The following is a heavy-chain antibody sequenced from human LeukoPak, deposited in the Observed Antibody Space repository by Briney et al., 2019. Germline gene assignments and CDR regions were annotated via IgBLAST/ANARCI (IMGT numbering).Heavy chain of an antibody. Sequence: ASVKVSCKVSGYSLTQISLHWVRQAPGKGLEWMGGFDREDGGTMYAPTLRGRVTMTEDTSTDTAYMELSSLRSDDTAVYYCAREVRGTGTGAFDIWGQGTMVTVSS. CDR1: GYSLTQIS. V-gene: IGHV1-24*01. CDR3: AREVRGTGTGAFDI. J-gene: IGHJ3*02. D-gene: IGHD1-7*01. CDR2: FDREDGGT.